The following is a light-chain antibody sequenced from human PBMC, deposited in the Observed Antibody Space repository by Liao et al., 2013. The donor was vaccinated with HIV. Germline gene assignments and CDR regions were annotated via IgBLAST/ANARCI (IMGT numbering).Light chain of an antibody. CDR2: KDS. CDR3: QAWDSSTWV. CDR1: MLAKKH. V-gene: IGLV3-27*01. J-gene: IGLJ3*02. Sequence: SYELTQPSSVSVSPGQTARITCSGEMLAKKHARWFQQKPGQAPVLVIYKDSERPSGLPERFSGASSGTTVTLTISGALAMDEADYYCQAWDSSTWVFGGGTKLTVL.